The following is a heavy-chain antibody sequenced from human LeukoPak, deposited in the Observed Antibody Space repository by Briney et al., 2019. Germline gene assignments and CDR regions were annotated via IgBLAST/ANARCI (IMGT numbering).Heavy chain of an antibody. D-gene: IGHD3-3*01. V-gene: IGHV1-69*04. J-gene: IGHJ6*03. CDR2: IIPILGIA. Sequence: GSSVKVSCKACGGTFSSYTISWVRQAPGQGLEWMGRIIPILGIANYAQKFQGRVTITADKSTSTAYMELSSLRSEDTAVYYCARDYNDFWSQFRYYMDVWGKGTTVTVSS. CDR1: GGTFSSYT. CDR3: ARDYNDFWSQFRYYMDV.